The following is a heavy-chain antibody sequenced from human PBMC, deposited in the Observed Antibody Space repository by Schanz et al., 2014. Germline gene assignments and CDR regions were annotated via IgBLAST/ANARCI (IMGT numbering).Heavy chain of an antibody. CDR2: MIGSGSSV. CDR1: GFTFSIYG. CDR3: ARFLARYQYYGVDV. V-gene: IGHV3-23*01. J-gene: IGHJ6*02. D-gene: IGHD3-3*01. Sequence: EVQLLESGGGLVQPGGSLRLSCAASGFTFSIYGMSWVRQAPGKGLEWVSRMIGSGSSVFYADSVKGRFTISRDNGETSVYLQINSLRVEDTAVYYCARFLARYQYYGVDVWGQGTTVIVSS.